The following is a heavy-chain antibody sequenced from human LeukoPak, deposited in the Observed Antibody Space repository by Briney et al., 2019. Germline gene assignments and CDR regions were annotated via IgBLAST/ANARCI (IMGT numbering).Heavy chain of an antibody. CDR2: ISPDGIDK. J-gene: IGHJ4*02. CDR1: GFTLSNHW. Sequence: PGGSLRLSCAASGFTLSNHWMNWVRQAPGKGLEWAANISPDGIDKYYVDSVRGRFTISRDNAKNSPYLQMSSLRAEDTAVYYCVRGSDSWGQGTLVTVSS. CDR3: VRGSDS. V-gene: IGHV3-7*01.